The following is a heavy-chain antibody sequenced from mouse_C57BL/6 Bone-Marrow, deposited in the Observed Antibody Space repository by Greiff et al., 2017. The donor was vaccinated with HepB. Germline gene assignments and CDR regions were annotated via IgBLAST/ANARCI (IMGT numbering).Heavy chain of an antibody. CDR2: IYPGSGST. D-gene: IGHD1-1*01. J-gene: IGHJ1*03. Sequence: QVQLQQSGAELVKPGASVKMSCKASGYTFTSYWITWVKQRPGQGLEWIGDIYPGSGSTNYNEKFKSKATLTVDTSSSTAYMQLSSLTSEDTAVYYCTGGSSYPWYFDVWGTGTTVTVSS. CDR3: TGGSSYPWYFDV. CDR1: GYTFTSYW. V-gene: IGHV1-55*01.